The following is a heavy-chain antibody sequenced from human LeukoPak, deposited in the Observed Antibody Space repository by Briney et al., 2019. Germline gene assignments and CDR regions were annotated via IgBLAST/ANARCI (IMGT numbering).Heavy chain of an antibody. CDR2: IYYSGST. J-gene: IGHJ5*02. CDR3: ARDRTGPLSYYYGIDP. V-gene: IGHV4-59*01. Sequence: SETLSLTCTVSGGSISSYSWSWIRQPPGKGLEWIGYIYYSGSTNYNPSLKSRVTISVDTSKNQFSLKLSSVTAADTAVYYCARDRTGPLSYYYGIDPWGQGTLVTVSS. CDR1: GGSISSYS. D-gene: IGHD3-10*01.